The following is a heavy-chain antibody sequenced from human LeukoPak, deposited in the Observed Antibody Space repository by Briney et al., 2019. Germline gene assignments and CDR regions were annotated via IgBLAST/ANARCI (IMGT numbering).Heavy chain of an antibody. D-gene: IGHD3-10*01. CDR1: GYSFSSYW. CDR3: ARHTISDY. Sequence: GESLKISCKGSGYSFSSYWINLVRQMPGKGLEWMGRIDPSDSYTNYNPSFQGHVTISADKSISTAYLQWSSLKASDTAIYYCARHTISDYWGQRTQVTVSA. V-gene: IGHV5-10-1*01. CDR2: IDPSDSYT. J-gene: IGHJ4*02.